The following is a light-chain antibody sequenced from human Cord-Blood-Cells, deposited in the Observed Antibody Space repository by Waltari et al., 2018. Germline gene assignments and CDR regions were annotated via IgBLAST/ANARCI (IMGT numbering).Light chain of an antibody. CDR2: EDS. CDR3: CSYAGSSTNWV. V-gene: IGLV2-23*01. Sequence: QSALTQPASVSGSPGQSITISCTGTSSDVGSYNLFSWYQQHPGKAPKLMIYEDSKRPSGVSNRFSGSKSGNTASLTISGLQAEDEADYYCCSYAGSSTNWVFGGGTRLTVL. J-gene: IGLJ3*02. CDR1: SSDVGSYNL.